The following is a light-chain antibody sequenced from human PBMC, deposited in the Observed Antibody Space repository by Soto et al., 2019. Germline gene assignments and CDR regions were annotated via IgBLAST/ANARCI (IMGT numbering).Light chain of an antibody. CDR1: SSNIGSNT. Sequence: QSVLTQPPSASGTPGQRVTISCSGSSSNIGSNTVNWYQLLPGTAPKLLIYPNNDRPSGLPDRFSGSKSGTSASLAISGLQSEDEADYYCAAWDDSLNGVVFGGGTKVTVL. CDR2: PNN. J-gene: IGLJ2*01. CDR3: AAWDDSLNGVV. V-gene: IGLV1-44*01.